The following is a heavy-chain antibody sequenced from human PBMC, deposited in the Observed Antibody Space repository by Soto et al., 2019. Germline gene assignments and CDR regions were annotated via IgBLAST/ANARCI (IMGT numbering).Heavy chain of an antibody. J-gene: IGHJ6*02. V-gene: IGHV3-21*01. CDR2: ISSSSSYI. Sequence: EVQLVESGGGLVKPGGSLRLSCAASGFTFSNYSMNWVRQAPGKGLEWVSSISSSSSYIYYADSVKGRFTISRDNAKNSLYLQMNSLRAEDTAVYYCARDPDYCGSGMINYYYYGMDVWGQGTTVTVSS. CDR3: ARDPDYCGSGMINYYYYGMDV. D-gene: IGHD3-10*01. CDR1: GFTFSNYS.